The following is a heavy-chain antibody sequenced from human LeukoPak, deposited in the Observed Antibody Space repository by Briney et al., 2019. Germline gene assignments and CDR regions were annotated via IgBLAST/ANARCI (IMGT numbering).Heavy chain of an antibody. CDR2: VYPGDSDT. D-gene: IGHD2-2*01. CDR3: ARQGRYCSSTSCYLAY. CDR1: EYSFSSYW. J-gene: IGHJ4*02. Sequence: GGSLRLSCKGSEYSFSSYWIGWVRQMPGKGLEWMGIVYPGDSDTRYSPSFQGQVTISADKSISTAYLQWSSLEASDTAMYYCARQGRYCSSTSCYLAYWGQGTLVTVSS. V-gene: IGHV5-51*01.